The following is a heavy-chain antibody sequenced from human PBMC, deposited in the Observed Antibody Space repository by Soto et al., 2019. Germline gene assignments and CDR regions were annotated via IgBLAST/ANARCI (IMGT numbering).Heavy chain of an antibody. J-gene: IGHJ6*03. CDR1: GFTFSGHW. D-gene: IGHD2-2*01. CDR2: IKQDGSET. CDR3: ARDRAFCSGTNCHRGSIYYYYMDV. Sequence: EVHLVESGGGLVQPGGSLRLSCAASGFTFSGHWMSWVRQAPGKGLEWVAHIKQDGSETFYVGSVKGRFTISRDNAKNSLDLQMNSLRAEDTALYYCARDRAFCSGTNCHRGSIYYYYMDVWGNGTTVTVSS. V-gene: IGHV3-7*01.